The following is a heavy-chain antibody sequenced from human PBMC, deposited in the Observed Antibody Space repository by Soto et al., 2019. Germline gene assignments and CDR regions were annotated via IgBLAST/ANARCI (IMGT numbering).Heavy chain of an antibody. J-gene: IGHJ4*02. Sequence: EVQLLESGGGLVQPGGSLRLSCAASGFTFRSYAMSWVRQAPGKGPEWVSALSGTGDVTYYADSVKGRFTLSRDNSKNTLHLQMNSLRAEDTAVYYCAKPPIYSGWYYFDYWGQGTLVTVSS. V-gene: IGHV3-23*01. CDR2: LSGTGDVT. CDR1: GFTFRSYA. CDR3: AKPPIYSGWYYFDY. D-gene: IGHD6-19*01.